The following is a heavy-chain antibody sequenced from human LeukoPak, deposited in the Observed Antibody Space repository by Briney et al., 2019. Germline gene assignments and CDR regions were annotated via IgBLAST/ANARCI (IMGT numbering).Heavy chain of an antibody. Sequence: GGSLRLSCAASGFTVSSNHMSWVRQAPGKGPEWVSVIYSGGSTYYADSVKGRFTISRDNSKNTLYLQMNSLRAEDTAVYYCARTMVRDLMVGWFDPWGQGTLVTVSS. V-gene: IGHV3-53*01. CDR3: ARTMVRDLMVGWFDP. CDR2: IYSGGST. J-gene: IGHJ5*02. CDR1: GFTVSSNH. D-gene: IGHD3-10*01.